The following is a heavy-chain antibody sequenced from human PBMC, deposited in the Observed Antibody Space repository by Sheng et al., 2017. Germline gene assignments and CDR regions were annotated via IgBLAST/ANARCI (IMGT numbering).Heavy chain of an antibody. D-gene: IGHD1-26*01. CDR3: AKGATYSGHYYRDAFDI. CDR1: GFTFSTYA. V-gene: IGHV3-23*04. J-gene: IGHJ3*02. CDR2: ISGSGGST. Sequence: EVQLVESGGGLVQPGGSLRLSCAASGFTFSTYAMNWVRQVPGKGLEWVSVISGSGGSTYYAGSVKGRFTISRDNSKNTLYLQMNSLRAEDTAVYYCAKGATYSGHYYRDAFDIWGQGTMVTVSS.